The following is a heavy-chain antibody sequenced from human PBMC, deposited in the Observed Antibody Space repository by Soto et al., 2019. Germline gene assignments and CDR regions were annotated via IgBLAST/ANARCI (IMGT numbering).Heavy chain of an antibody. D-gene: IGHD1-7*01. CDR3: AKDRNYPRDQFHY. J-gene: IGHJ4*02. CDR2: ISANGQGI. V-gene: IGHV3-23*01. CDR1: GFTFTIYN. Sequence: GGSLRLSCAASGFTFTIYNMNWVRQAPGKGLEWVSAISANGQGIYYADSVRGRFTISRDNSKNTIFLHMDSLRAEDTAVYYCAKDRNYPRDQFHYWGQGTLVTVSS.